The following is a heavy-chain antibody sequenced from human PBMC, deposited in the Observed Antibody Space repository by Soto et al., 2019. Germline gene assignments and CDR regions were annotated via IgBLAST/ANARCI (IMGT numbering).Heavy chain of an antibody. V-gene: IGHV4-31*03. CDR1: GGSISSGGCY. Sequence: SETLSLTCTVSGGSISSGGCYWSWILQHPGKGLELIGYIYYIGSTYYNPSLKSRVTISVDKSKNQFSLKLSSVTAADTAVYYCARDRIVVVVAATQDYYYGMDVWGQGTTVTVSS. CDR3: ARDRIVVVVAATQDYYYGMDV. D-gene: IGHD2-15*01. CDR2: IYYIGST. J-gene: IGHJ6*02.